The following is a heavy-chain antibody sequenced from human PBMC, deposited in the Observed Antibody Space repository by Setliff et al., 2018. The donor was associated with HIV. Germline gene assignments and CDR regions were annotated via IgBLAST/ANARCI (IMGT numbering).Heavy chain of an antibody. Sequence: SGPTLVNPTQTLTLTCTFSGFSLTTSGIRVTWVRQPPGKALEWLARIDWEDDKFYSTSLKTRLTISKDTSKNQVVLTMTNMGPLDTATYLCARTYGSASKLDYWGPGTLVTVSS. CDR2: IDWEDDK. CDR3: ARTYGSASKLDY. CDR1: GFSLTTSGIR. V-gene: IGHV2-70*04. D-gene: IGHD3-10*01. J-gene: IGHJ4*02.